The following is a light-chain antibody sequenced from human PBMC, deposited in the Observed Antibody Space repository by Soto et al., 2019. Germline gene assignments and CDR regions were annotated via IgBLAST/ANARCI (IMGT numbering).Light chain of an antibody. V-gene: IGLV2-23*02. J-gene: IGLJ1*01. CDR3: CSYAGTTISYV. CDR2: EVN. CDR1: SSDVGSYNY. Sequence: QSVLTQPASVSGSPGQSITISCTGTSSDVGSYNYVSWFQHHPGKAPKLIIYEVNKRPSGISDRFSGSKSGNTASLTISGLQAEDEADYYCCSYAGTTISYVFGTGTKGTVL.